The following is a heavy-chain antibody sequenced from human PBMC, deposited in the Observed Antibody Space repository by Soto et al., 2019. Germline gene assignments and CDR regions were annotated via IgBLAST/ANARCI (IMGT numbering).Heavy chain of an antibody. Sequence: QVQLQESGPGLVKPSHTLSLTCTVSGDSISSANNYWSWIRQPPGEGLEWIGFISYCGTTSYSPALKSRLAISLDTSKNQFSLSLTSVTAADTAVYYCARGRGYSYGLDPWGQGTLVTVSS. CDR1: GDSISSANNY. V-gene: IGHV4-30-4*01. J-gene: IGHJ5*02. D-gene: IGHD5-12*01. CDR3: ARGRGYSYGLDP. CDR2: ISYCGTT.